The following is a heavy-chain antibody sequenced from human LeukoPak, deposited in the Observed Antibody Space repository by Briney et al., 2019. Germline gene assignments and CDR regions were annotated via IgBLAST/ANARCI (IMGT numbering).Heavy chain of an antibody. CDR2: ISTTSSTI. V-gene: IGHV3-48*01. D-gene: IGHD1-26*01. Sequence: GGSLRLSCAASGFTFSSYSMHWVRQAPGKGLEWVSYISTTSSTIYYADSVKGRFTFSRDNAKNSLYLQMNSLRAEDTAVYYCARDDLGPWGQGTLVTVSS. CDR3: ARDDLGP. J-gene: IGHJ5*02. CDR1: GFTFSSYS.